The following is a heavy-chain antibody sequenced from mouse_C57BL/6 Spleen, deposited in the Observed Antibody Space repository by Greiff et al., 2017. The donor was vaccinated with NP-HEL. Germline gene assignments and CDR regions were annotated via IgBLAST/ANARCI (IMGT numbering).Heavy chain of an antibody. Sequence: VQLQQSGAELVKPGASVKLSCKASGYTFTSYWMHWVKQRPGQGLEWIGMIHPNSGSTNYNEKFKSKATLTVDKSSSTAYMQLSSLTSEDSAVYYCARDDGNYPYWYFDVWGTGTTVTVSS. CDR1: GYTFTSYW. CDR3: ARDDGNYPYWYFDV. D-gene: IGHD2-3*01. CDR2: IHPNSGST. J-gene: IGHJ1*03. V-gene: IGHV1-64*01.